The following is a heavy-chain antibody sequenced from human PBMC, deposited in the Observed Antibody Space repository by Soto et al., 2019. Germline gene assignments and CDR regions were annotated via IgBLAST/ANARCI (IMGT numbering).Heavy chain of an antibody. CDR1: GFTFGDYA. D-gene: IGHD6-19*01. CDR3: SRNVIAVV. V-gene: IGHV3-49*04. J-gene: IGHJ4*02. CDR2: IRSKAYGGTT. Sequence: PGGSLRLSCTASGFTFGDYAMSWVRQAPGKGLEWVGFIRSKAYGGTTEYAASVKGRFTISRDDSKSIAYLQMNSLKTEDTAVYYCSRNVIAVVWGQGTLVTVSS.